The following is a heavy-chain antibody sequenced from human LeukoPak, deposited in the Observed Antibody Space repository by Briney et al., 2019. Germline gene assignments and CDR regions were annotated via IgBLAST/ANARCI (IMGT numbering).Heavy chain of an antibody. V-gene: IGHV3-48*01. D-gene: IGHD2-15*01. J-gene: IGHJ4*02. CDR1: GFAFISYA. CDR2: ITGDSGTI. Sequence: GGPLRLSCAASGFAFISYAMNWFRQAPGKGLKWVSFITGDSGTIYYVDSMKGRFTISRDNAKNSLYLQIDNLRAEDTAVYYCARDRMGGSFDYWGQGTPVTVSS. CDR3: ARDRMGGSFDY.